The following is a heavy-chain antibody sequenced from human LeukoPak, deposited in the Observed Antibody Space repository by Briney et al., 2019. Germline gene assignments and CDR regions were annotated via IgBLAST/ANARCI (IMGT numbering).Heavy chain of an antibody. CDR1: GFTFSSYS. Sequence: GGSLRLSCAASGFTFSSYSMNWVRQAPGKGLEWVSSISRSSSYIYYTDSVKGRFTISRDNAKNSLYLQMNSLRAEDTAVYYCASSPLYSSSWYGWDYWGQGTLVTVSS. CDR3: ASSPLYSSSWYGWDY. CDR2: ISRSSSYI. D-gene: IGHD6-13*01. J-gene: IGHJ4*02. V-gene: IGHV3-21*01.